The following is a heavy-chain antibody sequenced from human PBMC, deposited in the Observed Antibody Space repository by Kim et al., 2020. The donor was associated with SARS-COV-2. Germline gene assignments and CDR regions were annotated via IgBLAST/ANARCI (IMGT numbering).Heavy chain of an antibody. J-gene: IGHJ5*02. CDR2: INGGNGNT. D-gene: IGHD2-8*02. V-gene: IGHV1-3*01. CDR3: ARGISGALDP. CDR1: GYSFTTHN. Sequence: ASVKVSCGTSGYSFTTHNIHWVRQAPGHSLECMGWINGGNGNTIYSQKFRGRVTFTRDTSANIVFMEMSSLRSEDTAVYFCARGISGALDPWGQGTLVTV.